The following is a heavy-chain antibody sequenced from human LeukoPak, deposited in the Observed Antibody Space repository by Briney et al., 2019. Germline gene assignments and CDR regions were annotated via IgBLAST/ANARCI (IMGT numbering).Heavy chain of an antibody. Sequence: GGTLRLSCAASGFTFSSYSMNWVRQAPGKGLEWVSSISSSSSYIYYADSVKGRFTISRDNAKNSLYLQMNSPRAEDTAVYYCARDPSAWYYDILTGATDMDVWGKGTTVTISS. CDR3: ARDPSAWYYDILTGATDMDV. J-gene: IGHJ6*03. D-gene: IGHD3-9*01. CDR2: ISSSSSYI. CDR1: GFTFSSYS. V-gene: IGHV3-21*01.